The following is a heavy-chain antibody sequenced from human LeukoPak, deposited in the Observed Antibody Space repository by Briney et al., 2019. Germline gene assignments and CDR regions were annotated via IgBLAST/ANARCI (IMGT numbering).Heavy chain of an antibody. Sequence: PSETLSLTCTVSGGSISSYYWSWIRQPAGKGLEWIGYIYYSGSTNYNPSLKSRVTISVDTSKNQFSLKLSSVTAADTAVYYCASNNYGSGSLDYWGQGNLVTVSS. V-gene: IGHV4-59*12. J-gene: IGHJ4*02. CDR1: GGSISSYY. CDR3: ASNNYGSGSLDY. CDR2: IYYSGST. D-gene: IGHD3-10*01.